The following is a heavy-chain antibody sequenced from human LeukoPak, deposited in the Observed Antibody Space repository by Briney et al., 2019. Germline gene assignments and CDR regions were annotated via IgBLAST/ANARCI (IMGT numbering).Heavy chain of an antibody. CDR2: IVVGSGNT. CDR1: GFTFTSSA. J-gene: IGHJ4*02. Sequence: GTSVTVSCKASGFTFTSSAMQWVRQARGQRLEWIGWIVVGSGNTNYAQKFQERVTITRDMSTSTAYMELSSLRSEDTAVYYCAARLGYCSGGSCYNFDYWGQGTLVTVSS. D-gene: IGHD2-15*01. CDR3: AARLGYCSGGSCYNFDY. V-gene: IGHV1-58*02.